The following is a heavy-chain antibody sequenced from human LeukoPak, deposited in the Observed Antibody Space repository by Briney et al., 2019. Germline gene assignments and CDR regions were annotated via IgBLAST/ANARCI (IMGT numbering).Heavy chain of an antibody. Sequence: SETLSLTCTFSGGSINNYFWNWIRQPPGKGLEWIGNIYYSGSTNYNPSLKSRVTISIDTSKNQFSLKLSSVTAADTAVYYCARGSGQQSTRGLDYWGQGTLVTVSS. CDR2: IYYSGST. D-gene: IGHD6-13*01. J-gene: IGHJ4*02. CDR1: GGSINNYF. CDR3: ARGSGQQSTRGLDY. V-gene: IGHV4-59*01.